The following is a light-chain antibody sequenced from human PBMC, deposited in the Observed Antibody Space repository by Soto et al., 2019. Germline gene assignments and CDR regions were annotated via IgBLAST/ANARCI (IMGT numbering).Light chain of an antibody. V-gene: IGLV2-8*01. J-gene: IGLJ3*02. CDR2: EVT. CDR1: SSDVGAYKY. CDR3: TSYVGNDIWV. Sequence: QSALTQPPSASGSPGQSVTISCTGTSSDVGAYKYVSWYQQYPGKAHKLMIYEVTKRPSGVPDRFSGYKSGNTASLTVSGLQAEDEADYYCTSYVGNDIWVFGGGTKVTVL.